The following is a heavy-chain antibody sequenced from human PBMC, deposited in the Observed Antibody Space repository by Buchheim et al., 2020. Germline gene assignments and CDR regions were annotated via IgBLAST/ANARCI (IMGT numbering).Heavy chain of an antibody. D-gene: IGHD1-1*01. CDR1: GFTFNNYA. V-gene: IGHV3-30-3*01. Sequence: QVQLVESGGGVVQPGTSLRLSCAASGFTFNNYAMHWVRQAPGKGLEWVAVLSSVGTIKYYAESVKDRFTISRDNSKSTPYLQMNSLGIEDTALYFGARDWGWNCEYWGQGTL. CDR3: ARDWGWNCEY. CDR2: LSSVGTIK. J-gene: IGHJ4*02.